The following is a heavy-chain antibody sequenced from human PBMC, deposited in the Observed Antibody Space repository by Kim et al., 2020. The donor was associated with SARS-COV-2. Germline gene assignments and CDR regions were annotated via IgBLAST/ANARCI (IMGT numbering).Heavy chain of an antibody. CDR2: IYPGDSDT. CDR3: ARHSAGCSWAGWFDP. V-gene: IGHV5-51*01. CDR1: GYSFTSYW. D-gene: IGHD6-13*01. Sequence: GESLKISCKGSGYSFTSYWIGWVRQMPGKGLEWMGIIYPGDSDTRYSPSFQGQVTISADKSISTAYLQWSSLKASDTAMYYCARHSAGCSWAGWFDPWGQGTLVTVSS. J-gene: IGHJ5*02.